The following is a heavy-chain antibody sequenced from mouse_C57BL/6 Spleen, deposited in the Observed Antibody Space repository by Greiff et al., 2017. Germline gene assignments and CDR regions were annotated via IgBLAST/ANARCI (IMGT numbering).Heavy chain of an antibody. CDR2: ISSGSSTI. Sequence: EVKLVESGGGLVKPGGSLKLSCAASGFTFSDYGMHWVRQAPEKGLEWVAYISSGSSTIYYADTVKGRFTISRDNAKNTLFLQMTSLRSEDTAMYYCAGGWGYWDAMDYWGQGTSVTVSS. V-gene: IGHV5-17*01. D-gene: IGHD2-3*01. J-gene: IGHJ4*01. CDR3: AGGWGYWDAMDY. CDR1: GFTFSDYG.